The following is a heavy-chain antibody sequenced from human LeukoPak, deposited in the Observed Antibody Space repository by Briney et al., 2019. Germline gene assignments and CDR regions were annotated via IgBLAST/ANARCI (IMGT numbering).Heavy chain of an antibody. CDR3: ARRGGSGRAFDY. D-gene: IGHD1-26*01. V-gene: IGHV4-39*01. Sequence: SETLSPTCSVSGASISGGTYYWGWIRQPPGKGLEWIGSTYYTGSTYDNPSLKSRVTISVDTSKNQFSLKLSSVTAADTAVYYCARRGGSGRAFDYWGQGTLVTVSS. CDR2: TYYTGST. J-gene: IGHJ4*02. CDR1: GASISGGTYY.